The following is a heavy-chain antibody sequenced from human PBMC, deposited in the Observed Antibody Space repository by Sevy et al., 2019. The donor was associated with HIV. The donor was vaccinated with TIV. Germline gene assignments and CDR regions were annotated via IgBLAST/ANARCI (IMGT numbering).Heavy chain of an antibody. CDR2: IRSKAYGGTK. J-gene: IGHJ4*02. V-gene: IGHV3-49*03. CDR3: TRDEYYDDSSGYTDNRASFDY. Sequence: GGSLRLSCTASGFTFGDYAMSWFRQAPGKGLEWVGFIRSKAYGGTKEYAASVKGRFTISRDDSKSIAYLQMNSLKTEDIAVYYCTRDEYYDDSSGYTDNRASFDYWGQGTLVTVSS. CDR1: GFTFGDYA. D-gene: IGHD3-22*01.